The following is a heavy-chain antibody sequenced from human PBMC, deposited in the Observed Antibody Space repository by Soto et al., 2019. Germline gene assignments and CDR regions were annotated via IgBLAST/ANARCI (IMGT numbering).Heavy chain of an antibody. CDR3: ARDADPLYAYVWGSYRYENHYFDY. J-gene: IGHJ4*02. D-gene: IGHD3-16*02. CDR2: ISSTSSTI. Sequence: SLRLSCAASGFTFSSHSMNWVRQAPGKGLEWVSYISSTSSTIYYADSVKGRFTISRDNAKNSLYLQMNSLRDEDTAVYYCARDADPLYAYVWGSYRYENHYFDYWGQGTLVTVSS. CDR1: GFTFSSHS. V-gene: IGHV3-48*02.